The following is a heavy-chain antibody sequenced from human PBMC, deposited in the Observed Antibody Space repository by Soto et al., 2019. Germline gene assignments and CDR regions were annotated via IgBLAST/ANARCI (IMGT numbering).Heavy chain of an antibody. CDR1: GGSISSYY. CDR2: IYYSGRT. Sequence: SETLSLTCTVSGGSISSYYWSWIRQPPGKGLEWIGYIYYSGRTNYNPSLKSRVTISVDTSKNQFSLKLSSVTAADTAVYYCASTYYDFWSGSYYYYYYMDVWGKGTTVTVSS. J-gene: IGHJ6*03. D-gene: IGHD3-3*01. V-gene: IGHV4-59*01. CDR3: ASTYYDFWSGSYYYYYYMDV.